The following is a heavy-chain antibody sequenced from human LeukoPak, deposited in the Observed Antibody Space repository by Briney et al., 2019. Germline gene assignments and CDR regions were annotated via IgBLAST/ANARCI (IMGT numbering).Heavy chain of an antibody. CDR2: ISSSSSYI. CDR1: GFTFSSYS. Sequence: GGSLRLSCAVSGFTFSSYSMNWVRQAPGKGLDGFSSISSSSSYIYYAGSVKGRFTISSDNAKNSLYLQMTSLSAEDTAVYYCARDSDWVDYWGQGTLVTVSS. V-gene: IGHV3-21*01. D-gene: IGHD2-21*01. J-gene: IGHJ4*02. CDR3: ARDSDWVDY.